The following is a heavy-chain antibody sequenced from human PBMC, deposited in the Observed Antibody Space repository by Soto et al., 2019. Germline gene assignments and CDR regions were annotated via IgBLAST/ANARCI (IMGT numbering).Heavy chain of an antibody. CDR1: GFTFSNAW. V-gene: IGHV3-15*07. J-gene: IGHJ4*02. CDR3: TTSTPYYYDSSGYYFWGGYYFEY. D-gene: IGHD3-22*01. Sequence: PGGSLRLSCAASGFTFSNAWMNWVRQAPGKGLEWVGRIKSKTDGGTTDYAAPVKGRFTISRDDSKNTLYLQMNSLKTEDTAVYYCTTSTPYYYDSSGYYFWGGYYFEYWGQGTLVTVSS. CDR2: IKSKTDGGTT.